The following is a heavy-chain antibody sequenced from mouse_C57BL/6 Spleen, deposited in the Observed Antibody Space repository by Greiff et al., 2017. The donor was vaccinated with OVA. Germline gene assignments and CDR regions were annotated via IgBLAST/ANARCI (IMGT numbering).Heavy chain of an antibody. CDR1: GYTFTSYW. CDR2: IDPSDSYT. CDR3: ARGGDYYGSSPRYFDV. V-gene: IGHV1-69*01. Sequence: QVQLQQPGAELVMPGASVKLSCKASGYTFTSYWMHWVKQRPGQGLEWIGEIDPSDSYTNYNQKFKGKSTLTVDKSSSTAYMQLSSLTSEDSAVYYCARGGDYYGSSPRYFDVWGTGTTVTVSS. J-gene: IGHJ1*03. D-gene: IGHD1-1*01.